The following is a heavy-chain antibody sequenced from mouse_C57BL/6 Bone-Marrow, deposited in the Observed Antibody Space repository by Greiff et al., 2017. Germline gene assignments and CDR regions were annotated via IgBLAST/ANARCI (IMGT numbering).Heavy chain of an antibody. Sequence: QVQLQQSGPELVKPGASVKISCKASGYAFSSSWMNWVKQRPGKGLEWIGRIYPGDGDTNYNGKFKGKATLTADKSSSTAYMQLSSLTSEDSAVYFCARDYGSMSFAYWGQGTLVTVSA. CDR2: IYPGDGDT. J-gene: IGHJ3*01. V-gene: IGHV1-82*01. CDR1: GYAFSSSW. D-gene: IGHD1-1*01. CDR3: ARDYGSMSFAY.